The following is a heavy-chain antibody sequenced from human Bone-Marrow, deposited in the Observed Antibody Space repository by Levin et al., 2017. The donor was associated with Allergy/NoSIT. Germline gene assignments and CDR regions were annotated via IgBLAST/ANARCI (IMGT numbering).Heavy chain of an antibody. CDR2: ISPIFVTA. CDR1: GGTFTSFT. Sequence: KISCKASGGTFTSFTFSWVRQAPGQGLEWMGGISPIFVTANYAQKLQGRVTVTAEESTSTVYMELRSLRSEDTAVYFCASRRSVAGVEDDTWGQGTLVTVSS. J-gene: IGHJ5*02. D-gene: IGHD6-19*01. V-gene: IGHV1-69*01. CDR3: ASRRSVAGVEDDT.